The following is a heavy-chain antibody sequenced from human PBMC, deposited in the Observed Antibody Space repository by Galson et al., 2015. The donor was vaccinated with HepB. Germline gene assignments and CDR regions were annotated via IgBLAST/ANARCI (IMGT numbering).Heavy chain of an antibody. CDR1: GFTVSSYG. CDR3: ARGLQPKSAYYYYGMDV. J-gene: IGHJ6*02. V-gene: IGHV3-30*19. CDR2: ISYDGSNK. Sequence: SLRLACAASGFTVSSYGMHWVRQAPGKGLEWVAVISYDGSNKYYADSVKGRFTISRDNSKNTLYLQMNSLRAEDTAVYYCARGLQPKSAYYYYGMDVWGQGTTVTVSS. D-gene: IGHD4-11*01.